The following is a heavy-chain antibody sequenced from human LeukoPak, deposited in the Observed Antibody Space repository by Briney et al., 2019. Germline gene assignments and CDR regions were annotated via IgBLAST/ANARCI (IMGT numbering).Heavy chain of an antibody. D-gene: IGHD5-12*01. J-gene: IGHJ4*02. CDR2: FYVSGST. V-gene: IGHV4-61*02. CDR3: ARVPSWGVATIWYFDY. Sequence: SETLSLTCTVSGVSISSGGYFWSWIRQPAGKGLEWIGRFYVSGSTNYNPSLQSRVTISVDTSKNQFSLKLTSVTAADTAVYYCARVPSWGVATIWYFDYWGQGTLVTVSS. CDR1: GVSISSGGYF.